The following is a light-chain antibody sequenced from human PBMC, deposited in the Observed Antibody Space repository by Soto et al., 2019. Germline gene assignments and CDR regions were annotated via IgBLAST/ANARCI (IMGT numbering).Light chain of an antibody. CDR1: RSVNNN. CDR3: QQYDNWPPIT. V-gene: IGKV3-15*01. J-gene: IGKJ5*01. CDR2: GAS. Sequence: EILLTQSPCTLSLSPGERATLSCGAGRSVNNNYLAWYQQKPGQAPRLLIYGASTRATDIPARFSGSGSGTEFTLTISSLQYEDCALYYCQQYDNWPPITFGQGTRLEIK.